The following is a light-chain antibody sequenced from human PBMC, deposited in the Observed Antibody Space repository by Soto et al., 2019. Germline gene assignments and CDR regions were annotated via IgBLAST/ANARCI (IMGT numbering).Light chain of an antibody. V-gene: IGLV2-8*01. J-gene: IGLJ1*01. CDR2: EVN. CDR3: SSYAGSNNYV. Sequence: QSVLTQPAPVSGSPGQSITISCTGTSSDIGGYNHVSWYQQHPGKAPQAVIYEVNKRPSGVPDRFSGSKSGNTASLTVSGLQAEDEGDYYCSSYAGSNNYVFGTGTKVTVL. CDR1: SSDIGGYNH.